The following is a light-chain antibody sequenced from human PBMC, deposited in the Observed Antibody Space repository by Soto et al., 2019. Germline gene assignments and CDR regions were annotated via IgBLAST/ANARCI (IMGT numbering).Light chain of an antibody. CDR2: GNS. Sequence: QSVLTQPPSVSGAPGQRVTISCTGSSSNIGTGYDVHWYQQLPGTAPKLLIYGNSNRPSGVPDRFSGSKSGASASLAITGLQAEDEADSYCQSYDSSLSGVVFGGGTTLTVL. CDR3: QSYDSSLSGVV. V-gene: IGLV1-40*01. CDR1: SSNIGTGYD. J-gene: IGLJ2*01.